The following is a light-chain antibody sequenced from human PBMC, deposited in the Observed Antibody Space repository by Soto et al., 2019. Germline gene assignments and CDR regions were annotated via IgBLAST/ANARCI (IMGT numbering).Light chain of an antibody. J-gene: IGKJ1*01. V-gene: IGKV3-20*01. CDR3: RQYHISPRR. CDR1: QSVSCGH. Sequence: EVVLTQSPDTLSLSPGERTTHSCRTIQSVSCGHLAWDQHKPGQAPRLLIYGASNRAAGISDRFSGSGSGTDLTLIINRLDSEEFAVYDCRQYHISPRRFGQGTKVDIK. CDR2: GAS.